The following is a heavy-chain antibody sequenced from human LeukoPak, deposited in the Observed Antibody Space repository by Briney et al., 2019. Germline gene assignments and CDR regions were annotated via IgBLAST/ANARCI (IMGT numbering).Heavy chain of an antibody. V-gene: IGHV1-18*01. CDR3: ARDTLRFLEWLSDFDY. D-gene: IGHD3-3*01. CDR2: ISAYNGNT. CDR1: GYTFTSYG. Sequence: GASVNVSCKASGYTFTSYGISWVRQAPGQGLEWMGWISAYNGNTNYAQKLQGRVTMTTDTSTSTAYMELRSLRSDDTAVYYCARDTLRFLEWLSDFDYWGQGTLVTVSS. J-gene: IGHJ4*02.